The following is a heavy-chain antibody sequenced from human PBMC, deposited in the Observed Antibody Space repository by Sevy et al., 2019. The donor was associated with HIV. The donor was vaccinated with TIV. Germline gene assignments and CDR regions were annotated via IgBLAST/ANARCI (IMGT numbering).Heavy chain of an antibody. J-gene: IGHJ4*02. CDR3: AKDSYFDNTLFDY. CDR2: ISGSGGST. V-gene: IGHV3-23*01. Sequence: GGSLRLSCATSGVTISNYAMNWVRQAPGKGLEWVSGISGSGGSTYCADSVKGRFTISRDNSKNTLYLQMNSLRAEDTAVYYCAKDSYFDNTLFDYWGQGTLVTVSS. CDR1: GVTISNYA. D-gene: IGHD3-22*01.